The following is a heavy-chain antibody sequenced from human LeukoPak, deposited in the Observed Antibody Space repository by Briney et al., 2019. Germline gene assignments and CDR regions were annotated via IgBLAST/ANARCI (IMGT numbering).Heavy chain of an antibody. J-gene: IGHJ4*02. Sequence: ASVTVSCTASGYTFTSYDINWVGQATGQGLEWMGWINTNTGNPTYAQGFTGRFVFSLDTSVSTAYLQISSLKAEDTAVYYCARERGDTAMAPDYWGQGTLVTVSS. CDR1: GYTFTSYD. CDR2: INTNTGNP. CDR3: ARERGDTAMAPDY. V-gene: IGHV7-4-1*02. D-gene: IGHD5-18*01.